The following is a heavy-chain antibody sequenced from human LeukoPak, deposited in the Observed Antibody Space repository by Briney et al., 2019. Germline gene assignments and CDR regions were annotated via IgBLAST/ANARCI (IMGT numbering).Heavy chain of an antibody. D-gene: IGHD1-1*01. CDR2: IASDGNYR. CDR3: ANLPYNWNEYFDDY. J-gene: IGHJ4*02. V-gene: IGHV3-30*02. Sequence: PGGSLRLSCAASGFTFTNYGMHWVRQAPGKGLEWVAYIASDGNYRDYVDSVRGRLTVSRDNSKNTLYLQMDSLRAEDTAVYYCANLPYNWNEYFDDYWGQGTLVTVSS. CDR1: GFTFTNYG.